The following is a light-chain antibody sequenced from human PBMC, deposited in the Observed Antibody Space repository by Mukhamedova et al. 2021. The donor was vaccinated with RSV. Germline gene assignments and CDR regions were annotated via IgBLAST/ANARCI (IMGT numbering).Light chain of an antibody. CDR3: LQYNNWSPWT. CDR1: QSATIN. CDR2: SAS. Sequence: QSATINLAWYQHKPGHPPRLLIYSASTRAAGVPPRFSGSGSGTAFTLTISSLQSEDFAVYYFLQYNNWSPWTFGQGT. J-gene: IGKJ1*01. V-gene: IGKV3-15*01.